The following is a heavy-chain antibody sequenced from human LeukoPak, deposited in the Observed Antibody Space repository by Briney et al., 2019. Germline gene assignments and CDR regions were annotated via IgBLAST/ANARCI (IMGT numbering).Heavy chain of an antibody. CDR3: AVRAYYYDSSDYYLDY. CDR2: IHYSGRT. CDR1: GGSISSGGYY. D-gene: IGHD3-22*01. Sequence: SQTLSLTCSVSGGSISSGGYYWSWIRQHPGKGLEWIGYIHYSGRTYYNPSLKSRITISVDTSKNQFSLKLSSVTAADTAVYYCAVRAYYYDSSDYYLDYWGQGTLVTVSS. J-gene: IGHJ4*02. V-gene: IGHV4-31*03.